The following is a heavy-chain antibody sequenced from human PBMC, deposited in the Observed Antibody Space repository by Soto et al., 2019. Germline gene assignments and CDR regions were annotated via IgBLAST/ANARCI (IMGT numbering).Heavy chain of an antibody. CDR2: IIPIFGTA. J-gene: IGHJ1*01. D-gene: IGHD6-19*01. Sequence: SVKVSCKASGGTFSSYAISWVRQAPGQGLEWMGGIIPIFGTANYAQKFQGRVTITADESTSTAYMELSSLRSEDTAVYYCARERMDSSGCKYFQHWGQGTLVTV. CDR3: ARERMDSSGCKYFQH. V-gene: IGHV1-69*13. CDR1: GGTFSSYA.